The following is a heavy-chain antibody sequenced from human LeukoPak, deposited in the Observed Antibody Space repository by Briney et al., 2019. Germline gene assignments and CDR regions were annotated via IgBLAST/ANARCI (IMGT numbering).Heavy chain of an antibody. Sequence: SETLSLTCTVSGGSISRSSYYWGWIRQPPGKGLEWIGHIYYSGSTDYNPSLKSRVTISVDTSKNQFSLKLSSVTAADTAVYYCAKGGGSYYDDHYMDVWGKGTTVTVSS. CDR3: AKGGGSYYDDHYMDV. CDR1: GGSISRSSYY. CDR2: IYYSGST. D-gene: IGHD1-26*01. V-gene: IGHV4-39*07. J-gene: IGHJ6*03.